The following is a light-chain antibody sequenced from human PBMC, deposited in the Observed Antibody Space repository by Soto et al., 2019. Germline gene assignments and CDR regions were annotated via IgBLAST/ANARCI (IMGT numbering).Light chain of an antibody. CDR1: GSNFGAYIR. CDR3: QVWDVSSVHFV. J-gene: IGLJ1*01. V-gene: IGLV2-11*01. Sequence: QSALTQPRSVSGSPGQSVTIFCTGSGSNFGAYIRVSWFQQHPGKAPKLMLYDINKRPSGVPERFSGSNSGNTAALTISRVEAGDEADYFCQVWDVSSVHFVFGTGTKVTVL. CDR2: DIN.